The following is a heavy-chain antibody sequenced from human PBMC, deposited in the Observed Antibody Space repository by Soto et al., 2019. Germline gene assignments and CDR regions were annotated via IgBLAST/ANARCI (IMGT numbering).Heavy chain of an antibody. V-gene: IGHV3-66*01. CDR1: GFTVSSNY. Sequence: EVQLVESGGGLVQPGGSLRLSCAASGFTVSSNYMSWVRQAPGKGLEWASVIYSGGNTYYADSVKGRFTVSRDSSRNTLYLQMNSLRAEDTAVYYCARALGPGVTTVWFDPWGQGTLVTVSS. CDR2: IYSGGNT. J-gene: IGHJ5*02. CDR3: ARALGPGVTTVWFDP. D-gene: IGHD4-17*01.